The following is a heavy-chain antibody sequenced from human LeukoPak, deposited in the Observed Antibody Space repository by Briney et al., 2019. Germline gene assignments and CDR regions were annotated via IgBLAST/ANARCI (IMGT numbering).Heavy chain of an antibody. CDR3: ARRVSNYDFWSGYFDY. J-gene: IGHJ4*02. Sequence: SEALSLTCTVSGGSISNDGYYWSWIRQHPGKGLEWIGYIYYSGSTYYNPSLKSRVTISVDTSKNQCPLKLNSVTAAYTAVYYCARRVSNYDFWSGYFDYWGQGTLVTVSS. CDR2: IYYSGST. CDR1: GGSISNDGYY. V-gene: IGHV4-31*03. D-gene: IGHD3-3*01.